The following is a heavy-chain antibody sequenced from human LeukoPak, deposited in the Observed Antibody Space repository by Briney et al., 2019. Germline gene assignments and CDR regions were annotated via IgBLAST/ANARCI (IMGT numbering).Heavy chain of an antibody. D-gene: IGHD1-14*01. CDR2: IYYSGST. Sequence: PSETLSLTCTVSGGSISSSSYYWGWIRQPPGKGLEWIGSIYYSGSTYYNPSLKSRVTISVDTSKNQFSLKLSSVTAADSAVCYCARRRVGQPTDAWGQGTLVTVSS. J-gene: IGHJ5*02. CDR1: GGSISSSSYY. V-gene: IGHV4-39*01. CDR3: ARRRVGQPTDA.